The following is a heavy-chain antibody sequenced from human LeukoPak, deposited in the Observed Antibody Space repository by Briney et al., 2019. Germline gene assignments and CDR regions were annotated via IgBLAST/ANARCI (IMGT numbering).Heavy chain of an antibody. CDR3: AKGPQYSSSWYAEEGIDY. CDR1: GFTFSSYW. Sequence: GGSLRLSCAASGFTFSSYWMHWVRQAPGKGLVWVSRINTDGSSTSYADSVKGRFTISRDNAKNTLYLQMNSLRAEDTAVYYCAKGPQYSSSWYAEEGIDYWGQGTLVTVSS. CDR2: INTDGSST. J-gene: IGHJ4*02. V-gene: IGHV3-74*01. D-gene: IGHD6-13*01.